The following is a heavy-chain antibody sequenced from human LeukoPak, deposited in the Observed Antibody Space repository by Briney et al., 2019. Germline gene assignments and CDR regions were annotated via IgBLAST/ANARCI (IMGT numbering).Heavy chain of an antibody. V-gene: IGHV4-39*07. J-gene: IGHJ3*02. D-gene: IGHD7-27*01. CDR1: GGSINNNNYY. Sequence: SETLSLTCSVSGGSINNNNYYWGWIRQPPGKGLEWIGSIYYRGNTYYNPSLKSRVTMSVDTSKNQFSLKLWSVTAADTAVYYCARLPWDTLVTGDASDIWSQGTMVTVSS. CDR2: IYYRGNT. CDR3: ARLPWDTLVTGDASDI.